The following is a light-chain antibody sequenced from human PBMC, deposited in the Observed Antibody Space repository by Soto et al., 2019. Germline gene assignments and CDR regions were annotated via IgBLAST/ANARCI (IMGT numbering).Light chain of an antibody. J-gene: IGKJ1*01. Sequence: EIVLTQSPGTLSLSPGERATLSCRASQSVSSSSLAWYQQKRGQAPRLLSHDASSRATGIPDRFSGSGSGTDFTLTISRLEPEDFAVYYCQQYGNSPRTFGQGTKVDIK. V-gene: IGKV3-20*01. CDR1: QSVSSSS. CDR2: DAS. CDR3: QQYGNSPRT.